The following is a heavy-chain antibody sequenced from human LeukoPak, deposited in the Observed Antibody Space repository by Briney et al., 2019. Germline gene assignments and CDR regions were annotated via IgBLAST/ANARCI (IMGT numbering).Heavy chain of an antibody. D-gene: IGHD1-26*01. J-gene: IGHJ4*02. CDR3: ARDSSAGAFDY. V-gene: IGHV3-30-3*01. Sequence: GGSLRLSCAASGFTFSSCAMHWVRQAPGKGLEWVAVISYDGTNKYYADSVKGRFTISRDNSKNTLYLQMSSLRAEDTAVYYCARDSSAGAFDYWGQGTLVTVSS. CDR1: GFTFSSCA. CDR2: ISYDGTNK.